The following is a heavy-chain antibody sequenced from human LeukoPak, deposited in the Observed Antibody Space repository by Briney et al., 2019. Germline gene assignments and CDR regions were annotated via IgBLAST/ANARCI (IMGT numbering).Heavy chain of an antibody. CDR2: VNPNNGGT. Sequence: GASVKVSCKASGYTFTGYYMHWVRQAPGQGLEWMGWVNPNNGGTNYAQKFQGRVTMTRDTSINTGYMELSRLRSDDTAVYYCATAPRYSSSRPPLDYWGQGTLVTVSS. D-gene: IGHD6-13*01. CDR1: GYTFTGYY. CDR3: ATAPRYSSSRPPLDY. V-gene: IGHV1-2*02. J-gene: IGHJ4*02.